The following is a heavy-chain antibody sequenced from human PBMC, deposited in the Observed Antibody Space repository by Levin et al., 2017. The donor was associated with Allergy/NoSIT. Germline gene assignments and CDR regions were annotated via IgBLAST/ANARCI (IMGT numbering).Heavy chain of an antibody. CDR1: RSTFSTYG. CDR3: AKDSSNSWFDY. CDR2: ITDSGAAT. V-gene: IGHV3-23*01. J-gene: IGHJ4*02. Sequence: PGESLKISCAAFRSTFSTYGMSWVRQAPGKGPEWVATITDSGAATYYPDSVRGRFTISRDNSKNTLYLQMDSLRVEDTALYYCAKDSSNSWFDYWGRGTLVTVSS. D-gene: IGHD4-11*01.